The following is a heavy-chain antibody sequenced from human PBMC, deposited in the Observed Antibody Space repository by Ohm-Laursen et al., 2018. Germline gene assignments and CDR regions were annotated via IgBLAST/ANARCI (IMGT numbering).Heavy chain of an antibody. CDR2: IKQDGSEK. J-gene: IGHJ3*02. Sequence: SLSLSCAASVFTLSSYWMSWVRQAPGKGLEWVANIKQDGSEKYYVDTVKGRFTITRDNAKNSLYLQMNSLRAEDTAVYCCFGGPTWDIWGQGAMVTVSS. CDR3: FGGPTWDI. CDR1: VFTLSSYW. D-gene: IGHD3-16*01. V-gene: IGHV3-7*01.